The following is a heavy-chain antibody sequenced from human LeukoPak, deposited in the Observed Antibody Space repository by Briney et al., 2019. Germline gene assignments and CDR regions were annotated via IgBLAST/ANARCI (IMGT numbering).Heavy chain of an antibody. CDR3: ANVNVDTAMVPNWFDP. D-gene: IGHD5-18*01. V-gene: IGHV3-48*01. J-gene: IGHJ5*02. CDR1: GFTFSSYS. Sequence: GGSLRLSCAASGFTFSSYSMNWVRQAPGKGLEWVSYISRSSSTTYYADSVKGRFTISRDNSKNTLYLQMNSLRAEDTAVYYCANVNVDTAMVPNWFDPWGQGTLVTVSS. CDR2: ISRSSSTT.